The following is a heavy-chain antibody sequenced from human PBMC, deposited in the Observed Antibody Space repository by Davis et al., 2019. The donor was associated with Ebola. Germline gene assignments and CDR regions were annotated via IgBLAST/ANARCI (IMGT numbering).Heavy chain of an antibody. CDR2: IYYSGST. V-gene: IGHV4-31*03. J-gene: IGHJ2*01. CDR1: GGSISSGGYY. D-gene: IGHD2-21*02. Sequence: MPAGSLTLSCTVSGGSISSGGYYWSWIRQHPGKGLAWIGYIYYSGSTYYNPSLKSRVTISVDTSKNQFSLKLSSVTAADTAVYYCARGYCGGDCPISGWWYFDLWGRGTLVTVSS. CDR3: ARGYCGGDCPISGWWYFDL.